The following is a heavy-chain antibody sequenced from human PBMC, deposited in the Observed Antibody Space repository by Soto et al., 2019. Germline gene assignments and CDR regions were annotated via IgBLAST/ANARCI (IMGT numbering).Heavy chain of an antibody. J-gene: IGHJ4*02. V-gene: IGHV1-46*03. CDR3: AISIAVDGKFEY. Sequence: ASVKVSCKASGYTFTSYYMHWVRQAPGQGLEWMGIINPSGGSTSYAQKFQGRVTMTRDTSTSTVYMELSSLRSEDTAVYYCAISIAVDGKFEYWCQGTLVTVSS. D-gene: IGHD6-19*01. CDR1: GYTFTSYY. CDR2: INPSGGST.